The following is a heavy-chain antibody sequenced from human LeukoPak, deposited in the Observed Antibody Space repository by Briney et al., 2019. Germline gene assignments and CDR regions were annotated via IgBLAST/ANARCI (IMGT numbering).Heavy chain of an antibody. V-gene: IGHV1-46*01. D-gene: IGHD3-10*01. CDR2: GNPAGGST. Sequence: ASVKVSCKASGYTFTSYYMHWVRQAPGQGLEWMGRGNPAGGSTRYVQKFQGRVTMTRDTSTSTVYMELSSLRSEDTAVYFCARGYGSGEQFHFDFWGHGTLVTVSS. CDR1: GYTFTSYY. J-gene: IGHJ4*01. CDR3: ARGYGSGEQFHFDF.